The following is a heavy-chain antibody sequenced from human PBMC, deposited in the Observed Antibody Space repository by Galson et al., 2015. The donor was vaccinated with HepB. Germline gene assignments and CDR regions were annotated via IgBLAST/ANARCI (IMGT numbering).Heavy chain of an antibody. CDR2: IYSGGST. CDR1: GFAVSSYY. Sequence: SLRLSCAASGFAVSSYYMGWVRQAPGKGLEWVSVIYSGGSTYYADSVRGRFTISRDNFKNTVSLQMISLRAEDTAVYYCARGIRLKYYFDYWGQGTLVTVSS. J-gene: IGHJ4*02. D-gene: IGHD5-18*01. V-gene: IGHV3-53*01. CDR3: ARGIRLKYYFDY.